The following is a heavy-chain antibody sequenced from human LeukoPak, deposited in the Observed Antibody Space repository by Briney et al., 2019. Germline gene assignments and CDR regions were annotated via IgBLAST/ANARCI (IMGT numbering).Heavy chain of an antibody. CDR1: GGSISSYY. J-gene: IGHJ4*02. D-gene: IGHD6-6*01. CDR3: ARHTPIAALNY. Sequence: SETLSLTCTVSGGSISSYYWSWIRQLPGKGLEWIGYIYYSGSTNYNPSLKSRVTISVDTSKNQFSLKLSSVTAADTAVYYCARHTPIAALNYWGQGTLVTVSS. CDR2: IYYSGST. V-gene: IGHV4-59*01.